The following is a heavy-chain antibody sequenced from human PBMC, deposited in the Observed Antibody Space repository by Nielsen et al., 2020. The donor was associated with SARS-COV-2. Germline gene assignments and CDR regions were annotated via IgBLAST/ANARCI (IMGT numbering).Heavy chain of an antibody. CDR1: GYTFTGYY. D-gene: IGHD6-19*01. Sequence: ASVKVSCKASGYTFTGYYMHWVRQAPGQGLEWMGRINPNSGGTNYEQKFQGRVTMTRDTSISTAYMELSRLRSGDTAVYYCARGRSEWLAFDYWGQGTLVTVSS. J-gene: IGHJ4*02. CDR3: ARGRSEWLAFDY. V-gene: IGHV1-2*06. CDR2: INPNSGGT.